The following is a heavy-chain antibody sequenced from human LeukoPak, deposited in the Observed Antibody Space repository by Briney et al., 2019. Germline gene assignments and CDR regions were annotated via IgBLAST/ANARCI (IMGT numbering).Heavy chain of an antibody. CDR2: ISSSSSSI. D-gene: IGHD4-23*01. CDR1: GFTFSSYS. CDR3: ARRDGGFASRCFDP. Sequence: GGSLTLSCAPSGFTFSSYSMNWVRQAPGKGLEWVSYISSSSSSIYYADSVKGRFTISRDNSKNTLFLQMSSLRAEDTAVYYCARRDGGFASRCFDPWGQRTLVTVSS. V-gene: IGHV3-48*01. J-gene: IGHJ5*02.